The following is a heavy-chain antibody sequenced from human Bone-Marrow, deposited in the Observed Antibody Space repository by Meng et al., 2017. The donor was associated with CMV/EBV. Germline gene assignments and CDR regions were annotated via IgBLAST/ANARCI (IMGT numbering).Heavy chain of an antibody. J-gene: IGHJ4*02. Sequence: GGSLRLSCSASGFAFSNYKMDWVRQAPGRGLEWVASITPFSDYIYYGDSVKGRFTISRDNGKNSLYLQMNSLRDEDTAVYYCARDRYQLPYDSWGQGTRVTVSS. CDR1: GFAFSNYK. CDR3: ARDRYQLPYDS. CDR2: ITPFSDYI. D-gene: IGHD2-2*01. V-gene: IGHV3-21*01.